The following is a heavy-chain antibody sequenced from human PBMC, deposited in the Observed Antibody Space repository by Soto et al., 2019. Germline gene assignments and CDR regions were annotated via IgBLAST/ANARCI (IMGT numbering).Heavy chain of an antibody. CDR3: ARARHSYGHPNWFDP. V-gene: IGHV4-61*01. CDR1: GGSVSSGSYY. CDR2: IHYSGST. D-gene: IGHD5-18*01. J-gene: IGHJ5*02. Sequence: ASETLSLTCTVSGGSVSSGSYYWSWIRQPPGKGLEWIGYIHYSGSTNYNPSLKSRVTISVDTSKNQFSLKLSSVTAADTAVYYCARARHSYGHPNWFDPWGQGTLVTVSS.